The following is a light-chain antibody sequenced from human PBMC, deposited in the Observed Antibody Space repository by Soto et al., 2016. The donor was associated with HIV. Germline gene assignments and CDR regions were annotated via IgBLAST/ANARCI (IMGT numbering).Light chain of an antibody. CDR1: KLGDKY. CDR3: QAWDSSTVL. V-gene: IGLV3-1*01. Sequence: SYELTQPPSVSVSPGHTASITCSGDKLGDKYACWYQQKPGQSPVPVIYQDTKRPSGIPERFSGSNSGNTATLTISGTQAMDEADYYCQAWDSSTVLFGGGTKLTVL. CDR2: QDT. J-gene: IGLJ2*01.